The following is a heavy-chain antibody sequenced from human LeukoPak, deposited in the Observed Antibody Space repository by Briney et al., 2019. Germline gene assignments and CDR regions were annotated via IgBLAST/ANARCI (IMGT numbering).Heavy chain of an antibody. J-gene: IGHJ4*02. V-gene: IGHV1-46*01. CDR3: AGGESYDSSGYCFDY. CDR1: GYTFTSYY. CDR2: INPSGGST. D-gene: IGHD3-22*01. Sequence: ASVKVSCKASGYTFTSYYMHWVRQAPGQGLEWMGIINPSGGSTSYAQKFQGRVTMTRDTSTSTVYMEPSSLRSEDTAVYYCAGGESYDSSGYCFDYWAQGTLVTVSS.